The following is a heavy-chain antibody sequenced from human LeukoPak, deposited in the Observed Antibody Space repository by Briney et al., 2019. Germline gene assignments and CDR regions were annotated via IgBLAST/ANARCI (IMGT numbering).Heavy chain of an antibody. CDR3: ARGSRGWYYFDY. CDR1: GGTFISYA. CDR2: IIPIFGTA. Sequence: SVKVSCKASGGTFISYAISWVRQAPGQGLEWMGGIIPIFGTANYAQKFQGRVTITADKSTSTAYMELSSLRSEDTAVYYCARGSRGWYYFDYWGQGTLVTVSS. D-gene: IGHD6-19*01. J-gene: IGHJ4*02. V-gene: IGHV1-69*06.